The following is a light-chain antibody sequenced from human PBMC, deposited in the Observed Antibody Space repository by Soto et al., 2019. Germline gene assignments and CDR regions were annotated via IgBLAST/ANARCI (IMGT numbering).Light chain of an antibody. CDR3: QQSYSNPLT. CDR2: GAS. V-gene: IGKV1-39*01. Sequence: DIQMTQSPSSLSASVGDRVTITCRASQSISSYLIWYQHKPGEAPKLLIYGASSLYSGVPSRFSGSGSGTEFTLTINSLQPEDSATYYCQQSYSNPLTFGGGTKVEIK. CDR1: QSISSY. J-gene: IGKJ4*01.